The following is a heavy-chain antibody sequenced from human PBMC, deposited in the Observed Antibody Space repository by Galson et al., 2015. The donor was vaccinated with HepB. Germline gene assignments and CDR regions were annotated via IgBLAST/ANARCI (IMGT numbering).Heavy chain of an antibody. CDR1: GFTFSTYW. CDR2: INSDGSTT. V-gene: IGHV3-74*01. J-gene: IGHJ4*02. CDR3: GNTYAGNY. D-gene: IGHD5-18*01. Sequence: SLRLSCAASGFTFSTYWMHWVRQAPGKGLVWVSRINSDGSTTTYADSVKGRFIISRDNAKNTLYLQMNSLRAEDTAVYYCGNTYAGNYWGQGTLVTVSS.